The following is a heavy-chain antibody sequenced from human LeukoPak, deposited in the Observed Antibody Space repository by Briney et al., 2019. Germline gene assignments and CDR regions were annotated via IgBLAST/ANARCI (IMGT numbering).Heavy chain of an antibody. CDR2: ISGSGGST. V-gene: IGHV3-23*01. Sequence: GGSLRLSCAVSGFTFSSYAMNWVRQAPGKGLEWVSTISGSGGSTYYADSVKGRFTISRDNAKNSLYLQMNSLRAEDTAVYYRARDSLYSNYNSYWGQGTLVTVSS. CDR1: GFTFSSYA. D-gene: IGHD4-11*01. J-gene: IGHJ4*02. CDR3: ARDSLYSNYNSY.